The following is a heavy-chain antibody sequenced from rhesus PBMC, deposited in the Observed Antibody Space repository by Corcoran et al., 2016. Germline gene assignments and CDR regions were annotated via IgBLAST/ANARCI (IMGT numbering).Heavy chain of an antibody. D-gene: IGHD6-25*01. CDR1: GGSISDRYR. V-gene: IGHV4S10*01. CDR2: LSGSSTGT. J-gene: IGHJ4*01. Sequence: QVQLQESGPGLVKPSETLSPTCAVSGGSISDRYRWSWHRQPPGKGLEWIGYLSGSSTGTNYPPSLESRVTISQDTSKNLFSLKLRSVTAADTAVYYCARKRGSWNTFFDYWGQGVLVTVSS. CDR3: ARKRGSWNTFFDY.